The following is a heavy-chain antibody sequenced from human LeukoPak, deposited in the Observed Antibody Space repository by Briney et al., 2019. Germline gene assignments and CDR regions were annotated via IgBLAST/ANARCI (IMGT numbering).Heavy chain of an antibody. J-gene: IGHJ4*02. Sequence: AASVKVSCKASGGTFSSYAISWVRQAPGQGLEWMGGIIPIFGTANYAQKFQGRVTITRDTSASTAYMELSSLRSEDTAVYYCAREAGGSDTYYLDYWGQGVLVTVSS. D-gene: IGHD1-26*01. V-gene: IGHV1-69*05. CDR2: IIPIFGTA. CDR3: AREAGGSDTYYLDY. CDR1: GGTFSSYA.